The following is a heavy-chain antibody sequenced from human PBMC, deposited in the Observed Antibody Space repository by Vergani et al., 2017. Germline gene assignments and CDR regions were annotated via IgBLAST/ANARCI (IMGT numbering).Heavy chain of an antibody. CDR1: GGSISSSSYY. V-gene: IGHV4-34*01. J-gene: IGHJ5*02. CDR2: INHSGST. D-gene: IGHD5-18*01. CDR3: ARGRQLWSLAPWFDP. Sequence: QVQLQQWGAGLLKPSETLSLTCTVSGGSISSSSYYWGWIRQPPGKGLEWIGEINHSGSTNYNPSLKSRVTISVDTSKNQFSLKLSSVTAADTAVYYCARGRQLWSLAPWFDPWGQGTLVTVSS.